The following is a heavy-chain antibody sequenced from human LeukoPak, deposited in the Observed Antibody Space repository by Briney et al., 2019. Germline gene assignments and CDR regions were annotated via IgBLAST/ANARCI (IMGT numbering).Heavy chain of an antibody. J-gene: IGHJ4*02. D-gene: IGHD3-10*01. CDR3: AREGMDHYYGSGIQDY. CDR2: INPNSGGT. CDR1: GYTFTGYY. Sequence: RGASVKVSCKASGYTFTGYYMHWVRQAPGQGLEWMGWINPNSGGTNYAQKLQGRVTMTTDTSTSTAYMELRSLRSDDTAVYYCAREGMDHYYGSGIQDYWGQGTLVTVSS. V-gene: IGHV1-2*02.